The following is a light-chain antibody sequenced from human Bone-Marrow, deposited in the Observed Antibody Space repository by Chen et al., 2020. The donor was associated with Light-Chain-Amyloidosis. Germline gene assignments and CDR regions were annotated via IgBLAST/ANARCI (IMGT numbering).Light chain of an antibody. Sequence: EIVLTQSPATLSLSPGERATLSCRASQSVTSYLAWYQQKPGQAPRLLMYDASNRATGIPARFSGGGSGTAFTSSSSSLGPEDFAVYYCRQRRNWRPITFGGGTKVEIK. CDR1: QSVTSY. CDR3: RQRRNWRPIT. CDR2: DAS. V-gene: IGKV3-11*01. J-gene: IGKJ4*01.